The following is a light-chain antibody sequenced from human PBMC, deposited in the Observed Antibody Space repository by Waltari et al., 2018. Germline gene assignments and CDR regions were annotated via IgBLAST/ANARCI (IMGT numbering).Light chain of an antibody. Sequence: VLTQSPGTLSLSPGETATLSCRAGQSLTKTYLAWYQQKPGQAPRLLIYGAYSRAAGIPDRFSGSVSGTDFTLTISRLEPEDSAVYYCQQYGSSIMYTFGQGTKLEIK. J-gene: IGKJ2*01. CDR2: GAY. CDR3: QQYGSSIMYT. V-gene: IGKV3-20*01. CDR1: QSLTKTY.